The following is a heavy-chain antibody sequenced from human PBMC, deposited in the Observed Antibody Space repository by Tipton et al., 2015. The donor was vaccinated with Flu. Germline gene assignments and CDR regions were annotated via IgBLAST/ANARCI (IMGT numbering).Heavy chain of an antibody. Sequence: SLRLSCAASGFTFKNYAMSWVRLAPGKGLEWVSAITGLGSKTYFTDSVKGRFTISRDNSNNTLHLHMSNLRAEDTALYFCVRYGGNTVYWYSDLWGRGTRGTGSS. CDR2: ITGLGSKT. CDR1: GFTFKNYA. J-gene: IGHJ2*01. V-gene: IGHV3-23*01. D-gene: IGHD4-23*01. CDR3: VRYGGNTVYWYSDL.